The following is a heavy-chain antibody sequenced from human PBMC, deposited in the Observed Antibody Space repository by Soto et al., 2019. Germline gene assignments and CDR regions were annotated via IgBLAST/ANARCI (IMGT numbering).Heavy chain of an antibody. CDR1: GGSISSGGYY. CDR2: IYYSGST. D-gene: IGHD3-16*01. Sequence: KSSETLSLTCTVSGGSISSGGYYWSWIRQHPGKGLEWIGYIYYSGSTYYNPSLKSRVTISVDTSKNQFSLKLSSVTAADTAVYYCARRLKTFYYYYGMDVWVQGTTVTVSS. CDR3: ARRLKTFYYYYGMDV. J-gene: IGHJ6*02. V-gene: IGHV4-31*03.